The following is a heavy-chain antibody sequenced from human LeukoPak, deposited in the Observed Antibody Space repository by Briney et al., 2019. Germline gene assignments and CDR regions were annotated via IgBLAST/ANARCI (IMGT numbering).Heavy chain of an antibody. CDR1: GYTFTGYY. V-gene: IGHV1-2*02. CDR2: INPNSGGT. Sequence: ASVKVSCKASGYTFTGYYMHWVGQAPGQGLEWMGWINPNSGGTNYAQKFQGRVTMTRDTSISTAYMELSRLRSDDTAVYYCARDNYGDYAGIDYWGQGTLVTVSS. J-gene: IGHJ4*02. CDR3: ARDNYGDYAGIDY. D-gene: IGHD4-17*01.